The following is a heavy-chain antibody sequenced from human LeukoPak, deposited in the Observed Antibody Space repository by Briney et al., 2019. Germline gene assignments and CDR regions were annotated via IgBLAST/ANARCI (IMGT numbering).Heavy chain of an antibody. V-gene: IGHV4-59*01. CDR3: AREALNFTMDAFDI. J-gene: IGHJ3*02. CDR1: GGSISSYY. Sequence: SETLSLTCTVSGGSISSYYWSWIRQPPGKGLEWIGYIYYSGSTNYNPSLKSRVTISVDTSKNQFSLKLSSVTAADTGVYYCAREALNFTMDAFDIWGQGTMVTVSS. CDR2: IYYSGST. D-gene: IGHD3-10*01.